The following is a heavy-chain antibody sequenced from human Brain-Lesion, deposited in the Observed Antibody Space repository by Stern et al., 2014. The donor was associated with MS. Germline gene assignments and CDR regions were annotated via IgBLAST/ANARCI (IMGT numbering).Heavy chain of an antibody. J-gene: IGHJ6*02. D-gene: IGHD2-2*01. V-gene: IGHV4-61*02. Sequence: QVQLQESGPGLVKPSQTLSLSCTVSGGSISSGGYYWSWIRQPAGKGLEWIGRIFNSGSTRYNPSLKSRVTLSIATFTHHFSLRLNSMTAADTAVYYCARGRVVPGFQYYATDVWGQGTTVIVSS. CDR1: GGSISSGGYY. CDR2: IFNSGST. CDR3: ARGRVVPGFQYYATDV.